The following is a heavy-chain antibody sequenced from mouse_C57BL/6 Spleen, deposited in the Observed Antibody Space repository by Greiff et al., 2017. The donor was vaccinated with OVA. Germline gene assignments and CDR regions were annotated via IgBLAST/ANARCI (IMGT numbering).Heavy chain of an antibody. CDR2: ISRGSSTI. CDR3: ARGGYTYSNDVNWYFDV. V-gene: IGHV5-17*01. Sequence: EVMLVESGGGLVKPGGSLKLSCAASGFTFSDYGMHWVRQAPEKGLEWVAYISRGSSTIYYADTVKGRFTISRDNAKNTLFLQMTSLRSEDTAMYYYARGGYTYSNDVNWYFDVWGTGTTVTVAS. CDR1: GFTFSDYG. J-gene: IGHJ1*03. D-gene: IGHD2-12*01.